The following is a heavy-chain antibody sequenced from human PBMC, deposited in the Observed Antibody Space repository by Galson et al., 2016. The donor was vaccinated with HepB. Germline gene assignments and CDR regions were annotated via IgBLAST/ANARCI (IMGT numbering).Heavy chain of an antibody. D-gene: IGHD3-22*01. J-gene: IGHJ3*02. Sequence: SVKVSCKASGGIFSSYAFSWVRQAPGQGLEWMGGMIPFFKTAHYAQRFQGRVTFTADESKTTAYMELSSLRHEDTAVYLCARSTGKTSSNGYFAFDIWGQGTRVTVSS. V-gene: IGHV1-69*13. CDR1: GGIFSSYA. CDR2: MIPFFKTA. CDR3: ARSTGKTSSNGYFAFDI.